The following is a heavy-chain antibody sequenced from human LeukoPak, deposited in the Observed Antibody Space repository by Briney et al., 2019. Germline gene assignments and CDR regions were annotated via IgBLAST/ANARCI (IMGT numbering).Heavy chain of an antibody. CDR3: AKNAHGGPYFDY. CDR2: IIPIFGTA. J-gene: IGHJ4*02. V-gene: IGHV1-69*05. Sequence: SVKVSCKASGGTFSSYAISWVRQAPGQGLEWMGGIIPIFGTANYAQKFQGRVTITTDESTSTAYMELSSLRSEDTAVYYCAKNAHGGPYFDYWGQGTLVTVSS. CDR1: GGTFSSYA. D-gene: IGHD2-15*01.